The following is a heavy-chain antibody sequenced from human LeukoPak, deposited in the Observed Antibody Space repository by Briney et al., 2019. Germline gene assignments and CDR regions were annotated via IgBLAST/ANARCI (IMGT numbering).Heavy chain of an antibody. D-gene: IGHD3-22*01. V-gene: IGHV1-2*02. CDR3: ARIHYYDSSGYYYYYGMDV. J-gene: IGHJ6*02. Sequence: ASVKVSCKASGYTFTGYYMHWVRQAPGQGLEWMGWINPNSGGTNYAQKFQGRVTMTRDTSISTANMELSRLRSDDTAVYYCARIHYYDSSGYYYYYGMDVWGQGTTVTVSS. CDR1: GYTFTGYY. CDR2: INPNSGGT.